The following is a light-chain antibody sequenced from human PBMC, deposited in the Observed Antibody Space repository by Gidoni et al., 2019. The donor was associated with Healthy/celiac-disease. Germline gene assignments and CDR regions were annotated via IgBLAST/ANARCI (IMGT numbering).Light chain of an antibody. J-gene: IGKJ2*01. CDR3: QQSYSTPYT. V-gene: IGKV1-39*01. Sequence: DIQMTQSPSSLSASVGDRVTITCRASHSSSSYLNWYQQKPGKAPKLLIYAASIWQSGVPSRFSGSGSGTDFTLTIISLQPEDFATYYCQQSYSTPYTFGQGTKLEIK. CDR1: HSSSSY. CDR2: AAS.